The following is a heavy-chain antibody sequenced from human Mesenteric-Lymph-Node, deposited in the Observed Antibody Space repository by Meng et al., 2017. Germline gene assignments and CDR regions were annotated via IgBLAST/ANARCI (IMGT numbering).Heavy chain of an antibody. V-gene: IGHV4-39*07. D-gene: IGHD6-13*01. CDR1: GGSISSSSYY. Sequence: SETLSLTCTVSGGSISSSSYYWGWIRQPPGKGLEWIGSIYYSGSTYYNPSLKSRVTISVDTSKNQFSLKLSSVTAADTAVYYCARDQSGGRSWVAGFDYWGQGTLVTVSS. CDR3: ARDQSGGRSWVAGFDY. J-gene: IGHJ4*02. CDR2: IYYSGST.